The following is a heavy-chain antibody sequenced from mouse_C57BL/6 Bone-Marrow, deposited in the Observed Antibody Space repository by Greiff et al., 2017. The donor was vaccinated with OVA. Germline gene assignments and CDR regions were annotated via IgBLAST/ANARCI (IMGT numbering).Heavy chain of an antibody. Sequence: QVQLQQPGAELVKPGASVKMSCKASGYTFTSYWITWVKQRPGQGLEWIGDIYPGSGSTNFNEKFKSKATLTVDTSSSTAYMQLSSLTSEDSAVYYCAREGIPILYYFDCWGQGTTLTVSS. V-gene: IGHV1-55*01. D-gene: IGHD6-5*01. CDR2: IYPGSGST. CDR3: AREGIPILYYFDC. J-gene: IGHJ2*01. CDR1: GYTFTSYW.